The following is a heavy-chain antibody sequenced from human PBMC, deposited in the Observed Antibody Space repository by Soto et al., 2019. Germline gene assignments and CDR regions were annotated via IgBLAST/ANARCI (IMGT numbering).Heavy chain of an antibody. Sequence: GGSLTLSCAASGFTFSASALPWVRQAPGKGLGWVVRMRRKGNNRATAYTASLRGRFTISRDDSMNTAYLQVNSLKSEDTAVYYCTSLRFLISPIYDYWGQGSPVTVSS. V-gene: IGHV3-73*01. J-gene: IGHJ4*02. CDR3: TSLRFLISPIYDY. CDR2: MRRKGNNRAT. D-gene: IGHD3-3*01. CDR1: GFTFSASA.